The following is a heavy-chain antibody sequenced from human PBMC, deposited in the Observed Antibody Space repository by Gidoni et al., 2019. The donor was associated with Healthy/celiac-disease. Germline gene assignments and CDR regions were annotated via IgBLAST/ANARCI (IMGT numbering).Heavy chain of an antibody. CDR2: ISGSGGST. D-gene: IGHD3-16*01. J-gene: IGHJ3*02. CDR1: GFTFSSYA. Sequence: EVQMLESGGGLVQPGGSLRLPCAAAGFTFSSYAMSWVRQAPGKGLEWVSAISGSGGSTYYADSVKGRFTISRDNSKNTLYLQMNSLRAEDTAVYYCASGGIGDAFDIWGQGTMVTVSS. V-gene: IGHV3-23*01. CDR3: ASGGIGDAFDI.